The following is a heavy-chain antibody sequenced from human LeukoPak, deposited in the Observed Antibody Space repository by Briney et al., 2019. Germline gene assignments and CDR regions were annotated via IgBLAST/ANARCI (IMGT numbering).Heavy chain of an antibody. J-gene: IGHJ5*02. CDR2: INPNSGGT. CDR3: ARKAYCSGGSCYLDWFDP. CDR1: GYTFTGYY. Sequence: ASVKVPCKASGYTFTGYYMHWVRQAPGQGLEWMGRINPNSGGTNYAQKFQGRVTMTRDTSISTAYMELSRLRSDDTAVYYCARKAYCSGGSCYLDWFDPWGQGTLVTVSS. D-gene: IGHD2-15*01. V-gene: IGHV1-2*06.